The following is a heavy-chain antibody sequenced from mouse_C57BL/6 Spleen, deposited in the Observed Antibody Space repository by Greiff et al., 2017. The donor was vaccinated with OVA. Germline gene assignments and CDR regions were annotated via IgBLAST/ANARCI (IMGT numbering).Heavy chain of an antibody. CDR1: GYTFTSYW. D-gene: IGHD1-1*01. CDR3: AAHYGSSYVDYAMDY. Sequence: QVQLQQPGAELVMPGASVKLSCKASGYTFTSYWMHWVKQRPGQGLEWIGEIDPSDSYTNYNQKFKGKSTLTVDKSSSTAYMQLSSLTSEDSAVYYCAAHYGSSYVDYAMDYWGQGTSVTVSS. J-gene: IGHJ4*01. CDR2: IDPSDSYT. V-gene: IGHV1-69*01.